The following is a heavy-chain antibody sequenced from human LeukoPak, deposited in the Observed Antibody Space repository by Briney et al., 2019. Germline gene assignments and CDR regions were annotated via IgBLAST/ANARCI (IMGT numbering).Heavy chain of an antibody. CDR3: ARAQIWYVVPAAIVGAFDI. J-gene: IGHJ3*02. CDR1: GYTFTSYG. CDR2: ISAYNGNT. Sequence: ASVKVSCKASGYTFTSYGISWVRQAPGQGLEWMGWISAYNGNTNYAQKLQGRVTMTTDTSTSTAYMELRSLRSDDTAVYYCARAQIWYVVPAAIVGAFDIWGQGTMVTVSS. V-gene: IGHV1-18*01. D-gene: IGHD2-2*02.